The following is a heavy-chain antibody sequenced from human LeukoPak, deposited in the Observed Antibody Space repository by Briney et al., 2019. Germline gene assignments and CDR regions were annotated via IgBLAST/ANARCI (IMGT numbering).Heavy chain of an antibody. CDR1: GFTFSSYA. J-gene: IGHJ6*02. CDR3: ARDRWLESLDYYYGMDV. Sequence: GGSLRLSCAASGFTFSSYAMHWVRQAPGKGLEWVAVISYDGSNKYYADSVKGRFTISRDNSKNTLYLQMNSLRAEDTAVYYCARDRWLESLDYYYGMDVWGQGTTVTVSS. D-gene: IGHD6-19*01. CDR2: ISYDGSNK. V-gene: IGHV3-30-3*01.